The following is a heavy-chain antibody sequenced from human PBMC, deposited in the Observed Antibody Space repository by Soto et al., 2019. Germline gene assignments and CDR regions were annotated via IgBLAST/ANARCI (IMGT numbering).Heavy chain of an antibody. CDR2: ISYDGNNK. V-gene: IGHV3-30-3*01. Sequence: QVQLVESGGGVVQPGRSLRLSCAASGFTFSSYAMHWVRQAPGKGLEWVAVISYDGNNKYYADSVKGRFTISRDNSKNTLYLQMNSLRAEDTAVYYCARGWDSFDYWGQGTLVTVSS. CDR1: GFTFSSYA. D-gene: IGHD1-26*01. CDR3: ARGWDSFDY. J-gene: IGHJ4*02.